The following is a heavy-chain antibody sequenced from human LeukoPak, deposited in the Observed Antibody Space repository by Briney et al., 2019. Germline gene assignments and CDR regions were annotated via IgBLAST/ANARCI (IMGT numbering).Heavy chain of an antibody. V-gene: IGHV3-66*01. CDR2: IYSGGST. D-gene: IGHD6-19*01. CDR3: ARGHLGYSSGSDN. J-gene: IGHJ4*02. Sequence: PSETLSLTCTVSGYSISSGYYWGWIRQPPGKGLEWVSVIYSGGSTYYADSVKGRFTISRDNSKNTLYLQMNSLRAEDTAVYYCARGHLGYSSGSDNWGQGTLVTVSS. CDR1: GYSISSGYY.